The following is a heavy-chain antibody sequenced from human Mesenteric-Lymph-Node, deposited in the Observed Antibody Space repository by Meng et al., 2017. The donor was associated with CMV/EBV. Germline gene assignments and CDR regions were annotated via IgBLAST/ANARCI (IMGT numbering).Heavy chain of an antibody. J-gene: IGHJ4*02. CDR3: WASGWYAGPFDY. Sequence: GESLKISCAASGFTFSSYAMTWVRQAPGKGLEWVSVIYRGGSSTYYADSVKGRFTISRDDSKNTLYLQMNSLRAEDTAVYYCWASGWYAGPFDYWGQGTLVTVSS. CDR1: GFTFSSYA. V-gene: IGHV3-23*03. CDR2: IYRGGSST. D-gene: IGHD6-19*01.